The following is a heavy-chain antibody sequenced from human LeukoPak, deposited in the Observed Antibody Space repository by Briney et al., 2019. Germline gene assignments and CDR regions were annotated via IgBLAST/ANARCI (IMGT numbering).Heavy chain of an antibody. CDR1: GGSISSYY. Sequence: SETLSLTCTVPGGSISSYYWSWIRQPPGKGLEWIGEINHSGITNYNPSLKSRVTISLDTSKNQFSPKLSSVTAADTAVYYCARKGGGQLVNTRRWFDPWGQGTLVTVSS. D-gene: IGHD6-6*01. J-gene: IGHJ5*02. CDR2: INHSGIT. CDR3: ARKGGGQLVNTRRWFDP. V-gene: IGHV4-34*01.